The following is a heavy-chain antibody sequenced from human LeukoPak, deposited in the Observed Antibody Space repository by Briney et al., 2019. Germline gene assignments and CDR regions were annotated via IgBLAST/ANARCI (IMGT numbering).Heavy chain of an antibody. D-gene: IGHD3-16*01. V-gene: IGHV3-23*01. Sequence: GGSLRLSCAASGFTFSSYAMSWVRRAPGKGLEWVSGISGSGGSTYYADSVKGRFTISRDNSKDTLYLQMNSLRAEDTAVYYCAKDGGYFDCWGQGTLVTVSS. CDR1: GFTFSSYA. CDR3: AKDGGYFDC. J-gene: IGHJ4*02. CDR2: ISGSGGST.